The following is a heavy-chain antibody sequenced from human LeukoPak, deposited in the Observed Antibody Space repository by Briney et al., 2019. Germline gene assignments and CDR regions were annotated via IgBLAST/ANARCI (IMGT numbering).Heavy chain of an antibody. J-gene: IGHJ4*02. V-gene: IGHV1-46*01. CDR1: GCTFTTYY. D-gene: IGHD6-19*01. Sequence: ASVKVSCKASGCTFTTYYMHWVRQAPGQGLEWIGIINPSGDTTTYAQNFQGRVAMTRDMSTSTVYMELSGLRSDDTAVYYCARVIAVAGTDYWGQGTLVTVSS. CDR3: ARVIAVAGTDY. CDR2: INPSGDTT.